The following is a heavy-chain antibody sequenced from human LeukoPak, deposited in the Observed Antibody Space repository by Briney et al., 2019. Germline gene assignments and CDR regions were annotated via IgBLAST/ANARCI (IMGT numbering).Heavy chain of an antibody. D-gene: IGHD3-16*01. CDR1: GLIFSSYG. J-gene: IGHJ6*03. V-gene: IGHV3-30*02. CDR2: IRHDESKT. CDR3: AKPVIPSAYQGTYYMDV. Sequence: GGSLRLSCAASGLIFSSYGMHWVRQAPGEGLGWVAYIRHDESKTFYADSVKGRFTISRDNSKNTLYLQMHSLRAEVTALYYCAKPVIPSAYQGTYYMDVWGKGTTVTVSS.